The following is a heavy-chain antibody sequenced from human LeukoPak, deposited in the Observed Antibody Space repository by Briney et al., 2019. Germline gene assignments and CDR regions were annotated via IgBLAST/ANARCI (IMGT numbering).Heavy chain of an antibody. J-gene: IGHJ4*02. D-gene: IGHD3-22*01. Sequence: PGGSLRLSCAASKFSFSSYDMHWVRQAPGKGLEWVAFIRFDGNIKYFADSVKGRFTISRDTSKNTLYLQMNSLRPEDTAVYYCAKGRYYDSANYPIDHWGQGTLVTVSS. V-gene: IGHV3-30*02. CDR2: IRFDGNIK. CDR1: KFSFSSYD. CDR3: AKGRYYDSANYPIDH.